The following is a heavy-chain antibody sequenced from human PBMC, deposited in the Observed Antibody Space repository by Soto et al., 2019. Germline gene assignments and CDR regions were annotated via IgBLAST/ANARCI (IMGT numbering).Heavy chain of an antibody. D-gene: IGHD3-22*01. V-gene: IGHV3-21*01. CDR2: ISSSSSYI. Sequence: GGSLRLSCAASGFTFSSYSMNWVRQAPGKGLEWVSSISSSSSYIYYADSVKGRFTVSRDNAKNSLYLQMNSLRAEDTAVYYCARDLYCYDSSGYYQQALDYWGQGTLVTVSS. CDR3: ARDLYCYDSSGYYQQALDY. J-gene: IGHJ4*02. CDR1: GFTFSSYS.